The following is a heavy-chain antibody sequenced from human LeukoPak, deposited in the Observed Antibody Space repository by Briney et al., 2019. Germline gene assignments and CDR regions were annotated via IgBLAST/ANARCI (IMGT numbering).Heavy chain of an antibody. CDR2: ISSSSTII. Sequence: GSLRLSCAASGFTFSSYSMNWVRQAPGKGLEWVSHISSSSTIIYYADSVKGRFTISRDNAKNSLYLQMNSLRAEDTAVYYCARDFGGIGYCSSTSCFPLDHWGQGTLVTVSS. CDR1: GFTFSSYS. CDR3: ARDFGGIGYCSSTSCFPLDH. J-gene: IGHJ4*02. V-gene: IGHV3-48*01. D-gene: IGHD2-2*01.